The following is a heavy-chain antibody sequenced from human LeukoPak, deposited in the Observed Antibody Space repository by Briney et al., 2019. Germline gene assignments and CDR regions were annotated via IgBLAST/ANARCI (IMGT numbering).Heavy chain of an antibody. J-gene: IGHJ4*02. Sequence: GSLKLSCAASAFTFSGSATHWVRHAAAKGREWVGRIRSKDNSYATTYAAAVKRRFTIFRDDSKNTPYPQMNSLKTEETTVYYCNRNALSDYGAYVELFDYWGQGTLVTVSS. CDR1: AFTFSGSA. V-gene: IGHV3-73*01. CDR2: IRSKDNSYAT. CDR3: NRNALSDYGAYVELFDY. D-gene: IGHD4-17*01.